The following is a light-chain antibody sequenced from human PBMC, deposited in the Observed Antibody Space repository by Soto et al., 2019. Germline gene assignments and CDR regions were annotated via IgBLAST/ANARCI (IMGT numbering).Light chain of an antibody. V-gene: IGKV3-20*01. CDR3: QQYGSSGT. CDR1: QSFSNNY. Sequence: IVLPQSPCTLSLSPGERSTLSCVASQSFSNNYLAWYQQKPGQAPRLLIYGASNRATGIPDRFSGSGSGTDFTLTISRLEPEDFAVYYCQQYGSSGTFGQGTKVDIK. CDR2: GAS. J-gene: IGKJ1*01.